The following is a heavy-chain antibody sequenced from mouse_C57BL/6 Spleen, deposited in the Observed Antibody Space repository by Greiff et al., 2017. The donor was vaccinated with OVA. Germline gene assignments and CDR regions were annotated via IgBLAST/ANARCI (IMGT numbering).Heavy chain of an antibody. D-gene: IGHD2-3*01. V-gene: IGHV1-76*01. CDR1: GYTFTDYY. J-gene: IGHJ3*01. CDR2: IYPGSGNT. CDR3: ASYDRFAY. Sequence: QVQLQQSGAELVRPGASVKLSCKASGYTFTDYYINWVKQRPGQGLEWIARIYPGSGNTYYNEKFKGKATLTAEKASSTAYMQLSSLTSEDSAVYFCASYDRFAYWGQGTLVTVSA.